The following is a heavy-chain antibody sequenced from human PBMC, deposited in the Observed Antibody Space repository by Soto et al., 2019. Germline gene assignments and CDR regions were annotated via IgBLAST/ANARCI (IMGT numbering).Heavy chain of an antibody. J-gene: IGHJ5*01. CDR3: ARVFSDSSSFFDS. Sequence: SETLSLTCTVSGGSISSGGYYWSWIRQHPGKGLEWIGYIYYSGSTYYNPSLKSRVTISVDTSKNQLSLKLSSVTAADTAVYYCARVFSDSSSFFDSWGQGTLVTVSS. CDR2: IYYSGST. CDR1: GGSISSGGYY. V-gene: IGHV4-31*03. D-gene: IGHD6-13*01.